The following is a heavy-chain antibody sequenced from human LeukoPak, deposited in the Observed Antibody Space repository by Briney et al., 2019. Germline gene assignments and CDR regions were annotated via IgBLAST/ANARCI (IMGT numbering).Heavy chain of an antibody. CDR3: ARGGIYSSGWYVAFDH. D-gene: IGHD6-19*01. V-gene: IGHV3-30-3*01. J-gene: IGHJ4*02. CDR2: ISYDGSNK. Sequence: PGRFLRLSCAASGFTFSSHAMQWVRQAPGKGLEWVAVISYDGSNKYYADSVKGRFTISRDNSKNTLYLQMNSLRAEDTAMYYCARGGIYSSGWYVAFDHWGQGTLVTVSS. CDR1: GFTFSSHA.